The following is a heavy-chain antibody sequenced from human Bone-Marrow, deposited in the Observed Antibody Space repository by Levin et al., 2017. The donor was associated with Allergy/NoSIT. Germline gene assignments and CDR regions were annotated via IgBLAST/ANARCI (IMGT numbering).Heavy chain of an antibody. CDR3: ARLGIVAAAPYLVDH. V-gene: IGHV4-39*07. Sequence: SQTLSLTCHVSGDSIDSGTSYWGWIRQPPGKGLEWLGSLSYSHRTYYNPSLESRVTISADTSKNQVSLKLTSVTAADTAGYYCARLGIVAAAPYLVDHWGQGTLVTVSS. CDR1: GDSIDSGTSY. J-gene: IGHJ4*02. CDR2: LSYSHRT. D-gene: IGHD5-12*01.